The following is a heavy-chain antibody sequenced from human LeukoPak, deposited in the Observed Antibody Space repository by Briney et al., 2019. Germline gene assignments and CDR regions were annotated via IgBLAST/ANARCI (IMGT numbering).Heavy chain of an antibody. Sequence: SETLSHTCTVSGGSISSYYWSWIRQPAGKGLEWIGRIYTSGSTNYNPSLKSRVTMSVDTSKNQFSLKLSSVTAADTAVYYCASSGSYYAEYFQHWGQGTLVTVSS. CDR3: ASSGSYYAEYFQH. V-gene: IGHV4-4*07. D-gene: IGHD1-26*01. CDR1: GGSISSYY. J-gene: IGHJ1*01. CDR2: IYTSGST.